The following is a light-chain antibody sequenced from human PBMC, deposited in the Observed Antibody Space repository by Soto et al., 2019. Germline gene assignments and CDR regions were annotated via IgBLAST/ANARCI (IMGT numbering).Light chain of an antibody. J-gene: IGKJ1*01. V-gene: IGKV3-20*01. CDR3: HQYGYSWT. CDR1: QSVINSY. Sequence: EVALTHSPGTLSLFPGERATLSCRASQSVINSYLAWYQQKPGQAPRPLIYGISNRATGIPDRFSGSGPGTDFTLTISRLEPEDFAVYYCHQYGYSWTFGQGTKVDIK. CDR2: GIS.